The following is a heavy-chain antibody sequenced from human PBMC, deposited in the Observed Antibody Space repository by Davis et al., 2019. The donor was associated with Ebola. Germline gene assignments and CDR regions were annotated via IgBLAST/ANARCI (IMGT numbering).Heavy chain of an antibody. CDR1: GFTFSDYY. Sequence: GESLKISCAASGFTFSDYYMSWIRQAPGKGLEWVSYISSSSYTNYADSVKGRFTISRDNSKNTLYLQMNSLRAEDTAVYYCARERGLLWFGEPGGYWGQGTLVTVSS. D-gene: IGHD3-10*01. J-gene: IGHJ4*02. V-gene: IGHV3-11*06. CDR3: ARERGLLWFGEPGGY. CDR2: ISSSSYT.